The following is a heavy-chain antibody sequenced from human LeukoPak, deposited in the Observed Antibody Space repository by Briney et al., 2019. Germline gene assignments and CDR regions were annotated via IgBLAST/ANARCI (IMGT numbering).Heavy chain of an antibody. CDR2: ITVASGNT. CDR3: VAGTLGY. CDR1: GFNFITSS. D-gene: IGHD3-3*01. Sequence: ASVKVSCKSFGFNFITSSIYWVRQAPAKRLEWLAWITVASGNTRYSDNLQGRVTLTRDTSANTLYLELSDLRSEDTAVYYCVAGTLGYWGQGTLVTVS. J-gene: IGHJ4*02. V-gene: IGHV1-3*01.